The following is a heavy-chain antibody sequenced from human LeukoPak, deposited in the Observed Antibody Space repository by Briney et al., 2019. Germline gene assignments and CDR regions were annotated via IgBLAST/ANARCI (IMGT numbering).Heavy chain of an antibody. D-gene: IGHD1-26*01. CDR3: ARPGLGGTYYHDAFDI. Sequence: GESLKISCKGSGYSFTSYWISWVRQMPGKGLEWMGRIDPCDSYTNYSPSFQGHVTISADKSISTAYLQWSSLKASDTAIYYCARPGLGGTYYHDAFDIWGRGTMVSVSS. CDR1: GYSFTSYW. CDR2: IDPCDSYT. J-gene: IGHJ3*02. V-gene: IGHV5-10-1*01.